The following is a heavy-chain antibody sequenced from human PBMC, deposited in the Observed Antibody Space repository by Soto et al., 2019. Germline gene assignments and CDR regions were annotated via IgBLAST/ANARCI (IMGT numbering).Heavy chain of an antibody. V-gene: IGHV4-34*01. CDR2: INHSGST. Sequence: PSETLSLTCAVYGGSFSGYYWSWIRQPPGKGLEWIGEINHSGSTNYNPSLKSRVTISVDTSKNQFSLKLSSVTAADTAVYYCARDIVVVVAATDSDAFDIRAQRTTVTGSS. D-gene: IGHD2-15*01. CDR1: GGSFSGYY. CDR3: ARDIVVVVAATDSDAFDI. J-gene: IGHJ3*02.